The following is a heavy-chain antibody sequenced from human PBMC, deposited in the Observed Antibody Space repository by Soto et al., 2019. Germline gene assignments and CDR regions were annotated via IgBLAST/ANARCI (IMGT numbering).Heavy chain of an antibody. CDR1: GDSITSYY. Sequence: SETLSLTCTVSGDSITSYYWSWIRQPPGKGLEWIGCISYSGSTNYNPPLKSRVTISVDTSKKHFSLKLSSVTAADTAVYYCARDRGYSGGMEVWGQGTTVTVSS. V-gene: IGHV4-59*01. CDR2: ISYSGST. D-gene: IGHD5-12*01. CDR3: ARDRGYSGGMEV. J-gene: IGHJ6*02.